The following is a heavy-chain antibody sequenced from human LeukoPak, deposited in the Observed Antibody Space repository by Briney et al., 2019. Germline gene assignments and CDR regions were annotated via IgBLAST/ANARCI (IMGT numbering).Heavy chain of an antibody. CDR1: GGTFSSYA. CDR2: IIPIFGTA. J-gene: IGHJ6*04. CDR3: ARDGHSGYDLGGMDV. V-gene: IGHV1-69*06. Sequence: SVKVSCKASGGTFSSYAISWVRQAPGQGLGWMGGIIPIFGTANYAQKFQGRVTITADKSTGTAYMELSSLRSEDTAVYYCARDGHSGYDLGGMDVWGKGTTVTVSS. D-gene: IGHD5-12*01.